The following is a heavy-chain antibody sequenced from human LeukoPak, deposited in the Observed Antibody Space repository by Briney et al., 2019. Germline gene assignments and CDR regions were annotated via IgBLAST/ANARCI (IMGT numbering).Heavy chain of an antibody. V-gene: IGHV3-23*01. D-gene: IGHD3-3*01. J-gene: IGHJ4*02. Sequence: SGGSLRLSCAASGFTFSSYGMSWVRQAPGKGLEWVSAISGSGGSTYYADSVKGRLTISRDNSKNTLYLQMNSLRAEDTAVYYCAQRDSIFAYWGQGTLVTVSS. CDR1: GFTFSSYG. CDR2: ISGSGGST. CDR3: AQRDSIFAY.